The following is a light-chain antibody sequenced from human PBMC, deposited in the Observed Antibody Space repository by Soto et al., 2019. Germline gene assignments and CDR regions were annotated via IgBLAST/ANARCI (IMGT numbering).Light chain of an antibody. CDR1: SANVGDNA. J-gene: IGLJ3*02. Sequence: QSVLTQPPSVSAAPRQRVTISCSGSSANVGDNAVSWYQQLPGKAPKLLIYYDDLRPSGVSDRFSGSKSGTSASLAISGLQSEDEADYYCAAWDDSLNGGVFGGGTKLTVL. CDR3: AAWDDSLNGGV. CDR2: YDD. V-gene: IGLV1-36*01.